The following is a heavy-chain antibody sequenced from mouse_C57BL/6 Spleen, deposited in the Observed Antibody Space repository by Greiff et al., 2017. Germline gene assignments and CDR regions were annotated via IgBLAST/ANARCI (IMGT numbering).Heavy chain of an antibody. CDR2: INPGSGGT. Sequence: VQLQQSGAELVRPGTSVKVSCKASGYAFTNYLIEWVKQRPGQGLEWIGVINPGSGGTNYNEKFKGKATLTADKSSSTAYMQLSSLTSEDSAVYFCARGYDLYAMDYWGQGTSVTVSS. J-gene: IGHJ4*01. CDR3: ARGYDLYAMDY. V-gene: IGHV1-54*01. D-gene: IGHD2-4*01. CDR1: GYAFTNYL.